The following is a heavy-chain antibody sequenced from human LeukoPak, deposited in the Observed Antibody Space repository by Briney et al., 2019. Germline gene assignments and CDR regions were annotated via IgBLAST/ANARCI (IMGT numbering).Heavy chain of an antibody. Sequence: VGSLRLSCAGSGFTFTRFWMHWVRQAPGKGPVWVARINVEGTTTTYADSVEGRFTISRDENTLYLQMNHLRVDDTAVYYCTRGGEEPFDYWGQGTLVTVSP. V-gene: IGHV3-74*01. CDR2: INVEGTTT. J-gene: IGHJ4*02. CDR1: GFTFTRFW. D-gene: IGHD3-10*01. CDR3: TRGGEEPFDY.